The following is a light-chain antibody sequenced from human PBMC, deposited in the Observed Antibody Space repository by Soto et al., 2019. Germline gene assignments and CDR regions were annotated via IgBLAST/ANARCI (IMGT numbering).Light chain of an antibody. J-gene: IGKJ2*01. CDR3: QQYDNLPYT. CDR1: QGISNY. Sequence: DIQMTQSPSSLSASVGDRVTITCPASQGISNYLNWYQQKPGKAPKLLIYDAHSLETGVPSRFSGGGSGTYFTFTISSLQPEDIATYYCQQYDNLPYTIGQGTKVEIK. CDR2: DAH. V-gene: IGKV1-33*01.